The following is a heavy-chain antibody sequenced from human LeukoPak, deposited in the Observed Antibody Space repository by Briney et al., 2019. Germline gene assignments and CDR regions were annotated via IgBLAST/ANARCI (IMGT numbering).Heavy chain of an antibody. CDR3: ARGGGYGGNYRHFDH. V-gene: IGHV3-48*01. D-gene: IGHD4-23*01. CDR1: GFSFSSYT. J-gene: IGHJ4*02. CDR2: VTGSSRAI. Sequence: GGSLRLSCVASGFSFSSYTTNWVRQAPGKGLEWLSFVTGSSRAIYYADSVQGRFTISRDNAENSLYLQMNSLRAEDTALYYCARGGGYGGNYRHFDHWGQGTLVTVSS.